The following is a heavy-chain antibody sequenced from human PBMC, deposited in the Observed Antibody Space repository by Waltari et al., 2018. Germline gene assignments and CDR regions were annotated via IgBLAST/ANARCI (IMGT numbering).Heavy chain of an antibody. CDR1: GFTFSSSG. V-gene: IGHV3-30*18. CDR3: AKDDSSSTQYYYYGMDV. CDR2: ISYDGSDK. J-gene: IGHJ6*02. Sequence: QVQLVESGGGVVQPGRSLRLSCAVSGFTFSSSGLHWVPQAPGKGLEWVAVISYDGSDKYYADSVKGRFSISRDNSKNMLFLQMNSLRTDDTAVYFCAKDDSSSTQYYYYGMDVWGQGTTVIVSS. D-gene: IGHD2-2*01.